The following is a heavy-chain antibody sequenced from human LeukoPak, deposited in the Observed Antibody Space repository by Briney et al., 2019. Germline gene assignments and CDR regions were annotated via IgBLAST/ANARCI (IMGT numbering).Heavy chain of an antibody. CDR1: AFTLSRYW. Sequence: GGSLRLSCAADAFTLSRYWMSWVRQAPGKGLEWVSNIKHDGSEKYYVDSVKGRFTISRDNAKNSLYLQMNSLRAEDTALYYCRTLYDSRGYQSDYWGQGTLVTVSS. V-gene: IGHV3-7*01. D-gene: IGHD3-22*01. J-gene: IGHJ4*02. CDR2: IKHDGSEK. CDR3: RTLYDSRGYQSDY.